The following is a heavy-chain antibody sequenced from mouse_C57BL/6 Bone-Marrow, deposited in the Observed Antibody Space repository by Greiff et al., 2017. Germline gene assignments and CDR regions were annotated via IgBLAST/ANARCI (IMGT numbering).Heavy chain of an antibody. Sequence: QVQLQQPGAELVKPGASVKLSCKASGYTFTTYWMHWVKQRPGRGLAWIGRLGPYSGGPTYNEKFKCKATLTVDKPSSTAYMQLSSLTSEDAAVYYCARRSFVYFDYWGQGTTLTVSS. J-gene: IGHJ2*01. CDR2: LGPYSGGP. CDR1: GYTFTTYW. V-gene: IGHV1-72*01. CDR3: ARRSFVYFDY.